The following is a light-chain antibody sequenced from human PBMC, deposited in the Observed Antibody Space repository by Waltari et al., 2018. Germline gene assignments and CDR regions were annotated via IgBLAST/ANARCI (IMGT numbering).Light chain of an antibody. CDR2: RAS. Sequence: EIVLTQSPGTASLSPGERVTLPCRASQSVGSISLAWYQQKPGKAPRLIIYRASRRATGIPDRFSGSWSGTDFSLTISRLEPEDFAVYYCQQHGTLPATFGQGTKVEIK. J-gene: IGKJ1*01. CDR3: QQHGTLPAT. CDR1: QSVGSIS. V-gene: IGKV3-20*01.